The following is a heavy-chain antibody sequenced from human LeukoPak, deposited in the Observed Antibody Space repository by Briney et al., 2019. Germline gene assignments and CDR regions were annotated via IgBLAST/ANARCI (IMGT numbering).Heavy chain of an antibody. CDR1: GFTFSSYW. J-gene: IGHJ4*02. D-gene: IGHD2-15*01. CDR3: ARPAVGFDS. Sequence: GGSLRLSCAASGFTFSSYWMHWVRQVPGKGLVWVSRIDTDGSVTSYADSVKGRFTISRDNAKNTLYLQMNSLRAEDTAVYYCARPAVGFDSWGQGTLVTVSS. V-gene: IGHV3-74*01. CDR2: IDTDGSVT.